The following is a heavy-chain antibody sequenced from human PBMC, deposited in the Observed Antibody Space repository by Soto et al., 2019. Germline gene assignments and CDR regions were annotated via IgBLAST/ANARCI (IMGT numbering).Heavy chain of an antibody. CDR3: AKTPTLGYCSGGSCYSLPHFDY. CDR2: ISGSGGST. J-gene: IGHJ4*02. V-gene: IGHV3-23*01. Sequence: EVQLLESGGGLVQPGGSLRLSCAASGFTFSGYAMSWVRQAPGKGLEWVSAISGSGGSTYYADSVKGRFTISRDNSKNTLYLQMNSLRAEYTAVYYCAKTPTLGYCSGGSCYSLPHFDYWGQGTLVTVSS. D-gene: IGHD2-15*01. CDR1: GFTFSGYA.